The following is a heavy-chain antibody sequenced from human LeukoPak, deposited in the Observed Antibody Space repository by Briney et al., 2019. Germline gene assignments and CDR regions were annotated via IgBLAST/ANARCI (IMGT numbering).Heavy chain of an antibody. Sequence: GGSLRLSCAASGFTFSSYAMHWVRQAPGKGLEWVAVISYDGSNKYYADSVKGRLTISRDNSKNTLYLQMNSLRAEDTAVYYCARDEGIAVAVELDYWGQGTLVTVSS. D-gene: IGHD6-19*01. CDR1: GFTFSSYA. J-gene: IGHJ4*02. CDR2: ISYDGSNK. V-gene: IGHV3-30-3*01. CDR3: ARDEGIAVAVELDY.